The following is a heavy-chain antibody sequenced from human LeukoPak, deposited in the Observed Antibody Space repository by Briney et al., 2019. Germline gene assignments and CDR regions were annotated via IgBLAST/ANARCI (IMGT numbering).Heavy chain of an antibody. Sequence: NPGGSLRLSCEASGFSFTNTWMSWVRQAPGKGLEWVGRVKSKADDGTTDYAAPVQGRFTISRDDSKNTLSLQMNSLKTEDTAVYYCATEGGSGSYYGDDAFDMRGQGTMVTVSS. J-gene: IGHJ3*02. CDR2: VKSKADDGTT. CDR3: ATEGGSGSYYGDDAFDM. D-gene: IGHD3-10*01. CDR1: GFSFTNTW. V-gene: IGHV3-15*01.